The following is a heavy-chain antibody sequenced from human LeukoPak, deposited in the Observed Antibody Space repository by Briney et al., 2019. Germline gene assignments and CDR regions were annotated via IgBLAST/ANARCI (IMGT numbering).Heavy chain of an antibody. V-gene: IGHV3-7*03. CDR3: AKPTYETYYYDSSGSF. CDR1: GFTFSSYW. CDR2: IKQDGSEK. D-gene: IGHD3-22*01. J-gene: IGHJ4*02. Sequence: PGGSLRLSCAASGFTFSSYWMSWVRQAPGKGLEWVANIKQDGSEKYYVDSVKGRFTISRDNAKNSLYLQMNSLRAEDTAVYYCAKPTYETYYYDSSGSFWGQGTLVTVSS.